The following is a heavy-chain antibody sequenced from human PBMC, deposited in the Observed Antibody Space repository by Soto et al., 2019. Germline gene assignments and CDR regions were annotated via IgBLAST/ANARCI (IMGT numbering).Heavy chain of an antibody. V-gene: IGHV4-39*01. CDR1: GGSISSRGYY. CDR2: IYDSGST. CDR3: ATRNLFDP. J-gene: IGHJ5*02. Sequence: QLQLQESGPGLVKPSETLSLTCTVSGGSISSRGYYWGWIRQPPGKGLEWIGTIYDSGSTYYNPSLKSLVTISVDTSKNQFSLKLSSVTAADTAVYYCATRNLFDPWGQGPLVTVSS.